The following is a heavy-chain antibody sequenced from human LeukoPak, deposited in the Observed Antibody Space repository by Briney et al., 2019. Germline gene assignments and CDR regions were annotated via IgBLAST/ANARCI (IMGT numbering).Heavy chain of an antibody. Sequence: GRSLRLSCAASGFTFTSYAMHWVRQAPGKGLEWLSVISYDSSNKYYADSVRGRFTISRDNSKNMLYLQMNSLRAEDTAVYTCARAYCTTTACHAFDIWGQGTMVAVSS. CDR1: GFTFTSYA. CDR3: ARAYCTTTACHAFDI. V-gene: IGHV3-30*04. J-gene: IGHJ3*02. CDR2: ISYDSSNK. D-gene: IGHD2-8*01.